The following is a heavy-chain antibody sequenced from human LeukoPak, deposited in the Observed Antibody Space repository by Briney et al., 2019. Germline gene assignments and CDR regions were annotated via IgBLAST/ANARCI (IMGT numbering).Heavy chain of an antibody. CDR1: GGSISSSSYY. J-gene: IGHJ5*02. Sequence: SETLSLTCTVSGGSISSSSYYWGWIRQPPGKGLEWIGSIYYSGSTYYNPSLKSRVTISVDTSKNQFSLKLSSVTAADTAVYYCARGRRITMVRGVIGGHWFDPWGQGTLVTVSS. D-gene: IGHD3-10*01. V-gene: IGHV4-39*07. CDR3: ARGRRITMVRGVIGGHWFDP. CDR2: IYYSGST.